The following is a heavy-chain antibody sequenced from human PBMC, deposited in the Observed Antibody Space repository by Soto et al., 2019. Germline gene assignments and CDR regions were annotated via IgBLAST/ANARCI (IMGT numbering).Heavy chain of an antibody. CDR2: INPNSGGT. CDR1: GYTFTGYY. V-gene: IGHV1-2*04. Sequence: ASVKVSCKASGYTFTGYYMHWVRQAPGQGLEWMGWINPNSGGTNYAQKFQGWVTMTRDTSISTAYMELSRLRSDDTAVYYCARESNGWTLTLGSFAYWGQGTLVTVYS. J-gene: IGHJ4*02. CDR3: ARESNGWTLTLGSFAY. D-gene: IGHD6-19*01.